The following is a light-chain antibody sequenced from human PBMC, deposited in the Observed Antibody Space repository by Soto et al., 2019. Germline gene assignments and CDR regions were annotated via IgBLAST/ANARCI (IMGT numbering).Light chain of an antibody. CDR3: CSYVGSSTLM. V-gene: IGLV2-23*02. CDR2: EVT. J-gene: IGLJ3*02. Sequence: QSVLTQSASVSGSPGQSITISCTGTSSDVGSYNVVSWYQQHPGKAPKLIIYEVTKRPSGVSDRFSGSKSGNTASLTISGLQAEDEADYYCCSYVGSSTLMFGGGTQLTVL. CDR1: SSDVGSYNV.